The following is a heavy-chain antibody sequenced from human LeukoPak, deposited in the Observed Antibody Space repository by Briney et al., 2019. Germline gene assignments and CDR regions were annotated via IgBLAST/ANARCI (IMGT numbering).Heavy chain of an antibody. V-gene: IGHV3-74*01. CDR2: INTDGSTT. CDR3: ARDGYSYGNKWGYFDY. CDR1: GFTFKSYW. D-gene: IGHD5-18*01. Sequence: GGSLRLSCAASGFTFKSYWMYWVRQAPGKGLVWVSRINTDGSTTTYADSVKGRFTISRDNANNMVYLQMNSLRAEDTAVYYCARDGYSYGNKWGYFDYWGQGTLVTVSS. J-gene: IGHJ4*02.